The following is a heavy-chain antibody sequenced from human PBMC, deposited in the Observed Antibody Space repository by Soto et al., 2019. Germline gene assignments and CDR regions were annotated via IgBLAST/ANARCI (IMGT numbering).Heavy chain of an antibody. Sequence: SETLSLTCVVSGYSISSGYYWGWIRQPPGKGLEWIGSIYHSGTTYYNPSLKSRVTISLDTSRNQFSLKLTSVTAADTAVYYCARSLLTSSWYAGSWGQGTLVTVS. V-gene: IGHV4-38-2*01. D-gene: IGHD6-13*01. CDR3: ARSLLTSSWYAGS. J-gene: IGHJ5*02. CDR2: IYHSGTT. CDR1: GYSISSGYY.